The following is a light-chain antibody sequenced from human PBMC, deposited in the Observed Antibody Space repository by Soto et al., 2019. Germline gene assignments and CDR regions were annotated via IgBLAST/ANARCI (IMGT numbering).Light chain of an antibody. CDR2: SHN. V-gene: IGLV1-44*01. CDR1: RSNIGSNT. Sequence: QSVLTQPPSASGAPGQRVTISCSGSRSNIGSNTVNWYQQLPGTAPKLLIYSHNQRPSGVPDRFSVSKSGTSASLAISGLQSEDEADYYCATWDDNLDSYVFGTGTKLTVL. J-gene: IGLJ1*01. CDR3: ATWDDNLDSYV.